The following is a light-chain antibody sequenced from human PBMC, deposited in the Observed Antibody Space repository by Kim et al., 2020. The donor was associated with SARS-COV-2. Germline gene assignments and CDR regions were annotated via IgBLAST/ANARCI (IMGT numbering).Light chain of an antibody. CDR2: EVS. V-gene: IGLV2-8*01. CDR1: SSDVGGYNY. CDR3: SSYAGSSLYV. J-gene: IGLJ1*01. Sequence: GQSVTIPCTGTSSDVGGYNYVSWYQQHPGKAPKLMIYEVSKRPSGVPDRFSGSKSGNTASLTVYGLQAEDEADYYCSSYAGSSLYVFGTGTKVTVL.